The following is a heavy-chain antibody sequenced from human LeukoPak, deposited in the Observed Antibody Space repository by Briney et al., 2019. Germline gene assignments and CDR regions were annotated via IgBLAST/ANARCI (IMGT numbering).Heavy chain of an antibody. CDR3: AKDHPDYSYYFDY. V-gene: IGHV3-30*18. CDR2: ISYDGGNK. CDR1: GFTFSSYG. D-gene: IGHD3-10*01. Sequence: PGGSLRLSCAASGFTFSSYGMHWVRQAPGKGLEWVAVISYDGGNKYYADSVKGRFTISRDNSKNTLYLQMNSLRAEDTAVYYCAKDHPDYSYYFDYWGQGTLVTVSS. J-gene: IGHJ4*02.